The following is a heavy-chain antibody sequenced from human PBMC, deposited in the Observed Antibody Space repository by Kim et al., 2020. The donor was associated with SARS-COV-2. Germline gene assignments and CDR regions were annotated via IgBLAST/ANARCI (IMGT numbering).Heavy chain of an antibody. CDR2: ISSSSSYI. V-gene: IGHV3-21*01. CDR1: GFTFSSYS. CDR3: ARDFPNPHSSSSWEDSDY. D-gene: IGHD6-13*01. Sequence: GGSLRLSCAASGFTFSSYSMNWVRQAPGKGLEWVSSISSSSSYIYYADSVKGRFTISRDNAKNSLYLQMNSLRAEDTAVYYCARDFPNPHSSSSWEDSDYWGQGTLVTVSS. J-gene: IGHJ4*02.